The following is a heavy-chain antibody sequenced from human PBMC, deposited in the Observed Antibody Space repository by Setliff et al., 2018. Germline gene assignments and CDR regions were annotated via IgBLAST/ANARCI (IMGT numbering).Heavy chain of an antibody. CDR1: GGSFSGYY. CDR3: ARGKGSWVLLRWFDS. J-gene: IGHJ5*01. CDR2: INHSGST. D-gene: IGHD3-10*01. V-gene: IGHV4-34*01. Sequence: SETLSLTCAVYGGSFSGYYWTWIRQPPGKGLEWMGEINHSGSTNYNPSLKSRVTISVDTSKNQFSLKLSSVTAADTAVYYCARGKGSWVLLRWFDSWGQGTLVTVSS.